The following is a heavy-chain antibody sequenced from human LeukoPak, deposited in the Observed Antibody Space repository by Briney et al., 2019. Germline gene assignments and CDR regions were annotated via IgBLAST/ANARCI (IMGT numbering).Heavy chain of an antibody. CDR2: IIPIFCTA. Sequence: SVKVSCKASGGTFSSYAISWVRQAPGQGLEWMGGIIPIFCTANYAQKFQGRVTITADESTSTAYMELSSLRSEDTAVYYCAARYCSSTSCYPEYNWFDPWGQGTLVTVSS. J-gene: IGHJ5*02. CDR3: AARYCSSTSCYPEYNWFDP. D-gene: IGHD2-2*01. CDR1: GGTFSSYA. V-gene: IGHV1-69*13.